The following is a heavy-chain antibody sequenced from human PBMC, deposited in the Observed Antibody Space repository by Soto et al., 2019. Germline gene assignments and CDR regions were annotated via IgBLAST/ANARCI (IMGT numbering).Heavy chain of an antibody. CDR2: FDPEDGET. CDR3: ATGRVGYGDYDAFDI. J-gene: IGHJ3*02. D-gene: IGHD4-17*01. CDR1: GYTLTELS. Sequence: QVQLVQSGAEVKKPGASVKVSCKVSGYTLTELSMHWVRQAPGKGLEWVGGFDPEDGETIYAQKSQGRVTMTENTSTDAAYMELSSLRSEDTAVYYCATGRVGYGDYDAFDIWGQGTMVTFSS. V-gene: IGHV1-24*01.